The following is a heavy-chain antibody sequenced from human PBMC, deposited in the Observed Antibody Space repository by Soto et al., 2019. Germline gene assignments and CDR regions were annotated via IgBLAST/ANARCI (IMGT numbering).Heavy chain of an antibody. J-gene: IGHJ4*01. CDR3: ARAHAPTLPFDY. V-gene: IGHV4-59*01. CDR2: IFHSGNA. CDR1: GGSTRNVY. D-gene: IGHD2-15*01. Sequence: SETLSLTCTVSGGSTRNVYWSWIRQAPGKGLEWIGFIFHSGNAKYNPSLKSRVTISVDTSKNQFSLSLGSVTAADTAVYFCARAHAPTLPFDYWGQGTLVTVSS.